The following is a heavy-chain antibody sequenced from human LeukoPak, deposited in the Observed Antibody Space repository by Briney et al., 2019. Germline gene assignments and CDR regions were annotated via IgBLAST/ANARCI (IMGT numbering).Heavy chain of an antibody. CDR3: AKPPFTYGSGRIPSGFDP. Sequence: GGSLRLSCAASGFTFSSYAMSWVRQAPGKGLEWVSAISGSGGSKYYADSVRGRFTISRDNPKNTLYLQTNSLRAEDTAVYYCAKPPFTYGSGRIPSGFDPWGQGTLVTVSS. CDR2: ISGSGGSK. J-gene: IGHJ5*02. CDR1: GFTFSSYA. V-gene: IGHV3-23*01. D-gene: IGHD3-10*01.